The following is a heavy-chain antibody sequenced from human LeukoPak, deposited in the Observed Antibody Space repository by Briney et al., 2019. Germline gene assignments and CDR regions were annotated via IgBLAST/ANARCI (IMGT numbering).Heavy chain of an antibody. CDR1: GGSISSYY. CDR3: ARDHSSNYYDSSGTTWDAFDI. J-gene: IGHJ3*02. CDR2: IYTSGST. D-gene: IGHD3-22*01. V-gene: IGHV4-4*07. Sequence: SETLSLTCTVSGGSISSYYWNWIRQPPGKGLEWIGRIYTSGSTNYNPSLKSRVTMSVDTSKNQFSLKLSSVTAADTAVYYCARDHSSNYYDSSGTTWDAFDIWGQGTMVTVSS.